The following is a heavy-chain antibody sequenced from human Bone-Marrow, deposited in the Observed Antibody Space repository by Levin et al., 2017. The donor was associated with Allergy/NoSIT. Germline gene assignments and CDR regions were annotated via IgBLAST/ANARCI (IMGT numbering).Heavy chain of an antibody. Sequence: AASVKVSCKTSGYTFTGYNMHWVRQAPGQGLEWMGWINPKSGGTNYAQKFQGRVTMTRDTSITTAYMELSRLRSDDTAVYYCVLRDGYNFVDYSGQGTLVTVPS. CDR3: VLRDGYNFVDY. V-gene: IGHV1-2*02. CDR2: INPKSGGT. J-gene: IGHJ4*02. CDR1: GYTFTGYN. D-gene: IGHD5-24*01.